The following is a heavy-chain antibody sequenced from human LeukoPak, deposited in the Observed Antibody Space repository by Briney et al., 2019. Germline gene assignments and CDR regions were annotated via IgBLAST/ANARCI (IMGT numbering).Heavy chain of an antibody. D-gene: IGHD3-22*01. J-gene: IGHJ4*02. CDR2: INPKSGGT. CDR1: GYTFTDYY. CDR3: AADPYYDSSGFLGLD. V-gene: IGHV1-2*02. Sequence: ASVTVSCKASGYTFTDYYIHWVRQAPGQGLEWMGWINPKSGGTSYAQKFRGRVTMTRDTSISTAYMELSRLRSDDTAVYYCAADPYYDSSGFLGLDWGQGTLVTVSS.